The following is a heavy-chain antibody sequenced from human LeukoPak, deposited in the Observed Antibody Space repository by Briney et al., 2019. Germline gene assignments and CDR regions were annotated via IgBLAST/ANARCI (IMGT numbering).Heavy chain of an antibody. CDR2: IWNDGSNK. J-gene: IGHJ4*02. V-gene: IGHV3-33*01. CDR1: GFTFSTYG. Sequence: GRSLRLSCAASGFTFSTYGMHWVRQAPGKGLEWVAVIWNDGSNKYYADSVKGRFTISRDNSKNTLYLQMNSLRAEDTAVYYCARGLEGFDYWGQGTLVTVSP. CDR3: ARGLEGFDY.